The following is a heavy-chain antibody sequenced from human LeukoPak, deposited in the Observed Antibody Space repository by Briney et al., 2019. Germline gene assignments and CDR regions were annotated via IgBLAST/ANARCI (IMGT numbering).Heavy chain of an antibody. J-gene: IGHJ4*02. V-gene: IGHV3-48*04. CDR1: GFIFSYYN. Sequence: GGSLRLSCAASGFIFSYYNTNWVRQAPGKRLEWVSYISSSSSTIYYADSVKGRFTISRDNAKNSLYLQMNSLRAEDTAVYYCARDGVAALFDYWGQGALVTVSS. D-gene: IGHD2-15*01. CDR3: ARDGVAALFDY. CDR2: ISSSSSTI.